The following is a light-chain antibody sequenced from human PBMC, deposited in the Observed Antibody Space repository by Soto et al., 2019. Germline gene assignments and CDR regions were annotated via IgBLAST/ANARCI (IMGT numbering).Light chain of an antibody. J-gene: IGKJ4*01. Sequence: DIQMTQSPSSLSASVGDRVTITCRASQSISSHLNWYQQKQGKAPKLLIYGASSLESGVPSRFSGSGSGTDFTLTISSLKPEDFATYYCQQSYSTPTFGGGTKVEIK. CDR1: QSISSH. CDR2: GAS. CDR3: QQSYSTPT. V-gene: IGKV1-39*01.